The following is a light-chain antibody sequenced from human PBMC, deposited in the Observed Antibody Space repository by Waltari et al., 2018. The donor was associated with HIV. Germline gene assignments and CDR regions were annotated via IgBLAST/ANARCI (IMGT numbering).Light chain of an antibody. CDR1: TKDVGLYNY. CDR3: SSYAGSNTLL. J-gene: IGLJ2*01. CDR2: EVS. Sequence: QSALTQPTSASGSPGQSVTISCTGTTKDVGLYNYVSWYQQNPGEAPKLIIFEVSKRPSGVPDRFSGSKSGNTASLTVSGLQSEDEADYFCSSYAGSNTLLFGGGTKLTVL. V-gene: IGLV2-8*01.